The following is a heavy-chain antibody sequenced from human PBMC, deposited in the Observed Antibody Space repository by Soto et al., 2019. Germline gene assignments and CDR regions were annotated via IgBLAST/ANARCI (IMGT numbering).Heavy chain of an antibody. J-gene: IGHJ5*02. CDR3: ARDIGMPPWFDP. V-gene: IGHV1-69*01. D-gene: IGHD1-26*01. CDR2: IIPIFGTA. CDR1: GGTFSSYA. Sequence: KVSCKASGGTFSSYAISWVRQAPGQGLEWMGGIIPIFGTANYAQKFQGRVTITADESTSTAYMELSSLRSEDTAVYYCARDIGMPPWFDPWGQGTLVTVSS.